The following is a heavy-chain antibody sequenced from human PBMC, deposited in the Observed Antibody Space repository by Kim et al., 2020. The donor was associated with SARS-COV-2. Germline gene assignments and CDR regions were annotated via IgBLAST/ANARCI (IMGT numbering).Heavy chain of an antibody. V-gene: IGHV4-59*02. J-gene: IGHJ4*02. CDR3: ARGWNYNSSPFDY. CDR2: MYHRGGT. Sequence: SETLSLTCSVSGGYVSTYYWSWIRQPPGKGLEWIAYMYHRGGTNSNPSLKSRVTISLDTAKNQVSLKLSSVTAADTAVYYCARGWNYNSSPFDYWSQGIL. D-gene: IGHD6-13*01. CDR1: GGYVSTYY.